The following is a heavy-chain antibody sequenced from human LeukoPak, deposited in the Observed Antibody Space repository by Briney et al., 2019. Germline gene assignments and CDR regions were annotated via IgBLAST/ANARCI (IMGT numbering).Heavy chain of an antibody. CDR3: ARDIVAAGLFLDH. CDR2: IRGSGSDI. V-gene: IGHV3-11*01. D-gene: IGHD1-26*01. J-gene: IGHJ4*02. Sequence: PGGSLRLSCAASGFTFSDYYMSWIRQAPGKGLECVSYIRGSGSDIYYADSVKGRFTISRDNAKNSLYLQMNSLRADDTAVYYCARDIVAAGLFLDHWGQGTPVTVSS. CDR1: GFTFSDYY.